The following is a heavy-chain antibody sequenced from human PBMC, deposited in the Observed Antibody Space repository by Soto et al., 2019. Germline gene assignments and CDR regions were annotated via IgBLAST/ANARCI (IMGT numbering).Heavy chain of an antibody. CDR2: ISNSGTA. CDR3: ASSGAGSGDY. Sequence: SETLSLTCTISGGSVSVYSWSWIRQPPGRGLEWIGHISNSGTANYSPSLKSRLTMSVDTSKNQISLKVTSVTAADTAVYYCASSGAGSGDYWGQGILVTVSS. CDR1: GGSVSVYS. V-gene: IGHV4-59*02. D-gene: IGHD3-10*01. J-gene: IGHJ4*02.